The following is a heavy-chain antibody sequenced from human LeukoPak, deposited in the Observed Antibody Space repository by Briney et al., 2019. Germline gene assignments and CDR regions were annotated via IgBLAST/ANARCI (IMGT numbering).Heavy chain of an antibody. V-gene: IGHV3-53*01. Sequence: PGGSLRLSCAASGFTFRTYWMHWVRQAPGKGLVWVSVIYSGGSTYYADSVKGRFTISRDNSKNTLYLQMNSLRAEDTAVYYCARKWLDAFDIWGQGTMVTVSS. CDR2: IYSGGST. CDR3: ARKWLDAFDI. CDR1: GFTFRTYW. D-gene: IGHD6-19*01. J-gene: IGHJ3*02.